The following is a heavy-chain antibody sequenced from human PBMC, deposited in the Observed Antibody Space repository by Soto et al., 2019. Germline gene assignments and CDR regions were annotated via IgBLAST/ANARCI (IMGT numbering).Heavy chain of an antibody. Sequence: FSFSAYGMHWVRQAPGQGLEWVAVIWHDDKRYSPSLKSRLTITKDTSKNQVVLTMTNMDPVDTATYYCAHRLGSYSSSWGFDYWGQGTLVTVSS. CDR3: AHRLGSYSSSWGFDY. CDR2: IWHDDK. D-gene: IGHD6-13*01. CDR1: FSFSAYG. V-gene: IGHV2-5*01. J-gene: IGHJ4*02.